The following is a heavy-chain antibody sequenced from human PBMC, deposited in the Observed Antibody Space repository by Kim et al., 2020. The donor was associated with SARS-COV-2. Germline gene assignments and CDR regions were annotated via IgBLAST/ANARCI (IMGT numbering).Heavy chain of an antibody. Sequence: GGSLRLSCAVSGFTFSTYAMNWVRQAPGKGLEWVAAISGSGANTHYADSVKGRFTISRDNSENTLYLQMNSLRVDDTAVYYCAKDVYYGSSVDYWRQGTLVTVSS. D-gene: IGHD3-10*01. CDR2: ISGSGANT. CDR3: AKDVYYGSSVDY. V-gene: IGHV3-23*01. J-gene: IGHJ4*02. CDR1: GFTFSTYA.